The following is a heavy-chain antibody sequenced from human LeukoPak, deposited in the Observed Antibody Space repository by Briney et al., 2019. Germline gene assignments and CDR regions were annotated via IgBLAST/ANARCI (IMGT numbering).Heavy chain of an antibody. V-gene: IGHV4-39*01. Sequence: SSETLSLTCTVSGGSISSSTYNWGWIRQPPGKGLEWIGSIYNSGSTFYNPSLKSRATISIDTSKNQFSLKLSSVTAADTAIYYCASQPYYESSGYYFYWGQGTLVTVSS. CDR2: IYNSGST. CDR3: ASQPYYESSGYYFY. D-gene: IGHD3-22*01. J-gene: IGHJ4*02. CDR1: GGSISSSTYN.